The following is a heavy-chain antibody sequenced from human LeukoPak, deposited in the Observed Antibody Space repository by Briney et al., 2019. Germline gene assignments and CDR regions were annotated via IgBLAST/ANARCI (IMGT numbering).Heavy chain of an antibody. V-gene: IGHV3-9*01. Sequence: GRSLRLSCAASGFTFDDYAMHWVRQVPGKGLEWVSGISWNSGSIGYADSVKGRFTISRDNAKNSLYLQMNSLRAEDTALYYCTKASGYSRRESFDYWGQGTLVTVSS. CDR2: ISWNSGSI. CDR3: TKASGYSRRESFDY. D-gene: IGHD6-13*01. CDR1: GFTFDDYA. J-gene: IGHJ4*02.